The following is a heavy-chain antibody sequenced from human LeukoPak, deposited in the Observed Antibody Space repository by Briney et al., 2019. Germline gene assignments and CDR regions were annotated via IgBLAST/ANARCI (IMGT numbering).Heavy chain of an antibody. CDR1: GFTFSSYW. CDR2: IKQDGSEK. Sequence: GGSLRLSCAASGFTFSSYWMSWVRQAPGKGLEWVANIKQDGSEKYYVDSVKGRFTISRDNAKNSLYLQMNSLRAEDTAVYYCARDPILAGGYYNYYYGMDVWGQGTTVTVSS. J-gene: IGHJ6*02. D-gene: IGHD1-26*01. CDR3: ARDPILAGGYYNYYYGMDV. V-gene: IGHV3-7*01.